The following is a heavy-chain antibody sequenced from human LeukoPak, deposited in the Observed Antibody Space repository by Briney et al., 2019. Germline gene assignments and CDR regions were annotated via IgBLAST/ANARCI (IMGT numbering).Heavy chain of an antibody. V-gene: IGHV1-8*01. CDR2: INPNSGNT. Sequence: ASVKVSCKASGYTFNSYEINRVRQATRQRREGMGWINPNSGNTGYAQKFQSRVTMTRNTSISTAYMELSSLRSEDTAVYYCARIIGAYCSSTSCYNDAFDTWGQGTMVTVSS. D-gene: IGHD2-2*01. CDR1: GYTFNSYE. CDR3: ARIIGAYCSSTSCYNDAFDT. J-gene: IGHJ3*02.